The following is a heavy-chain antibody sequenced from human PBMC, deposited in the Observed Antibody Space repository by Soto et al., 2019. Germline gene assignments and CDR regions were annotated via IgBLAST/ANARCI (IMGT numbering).Heavy chain of an antibody. J-gene: IGHJ4*02. Sequence: SMKLSCAPAGFSFKHYGMHWVHQDTGKGLQWVAIIWYDGSEKYYADSVKGRFTISRDNSKNTLYLQMNSLRAEDTAVYYCARGSSGYYDNWGQGT. CDR3: ARGSSGYYDN. CDR2: IWYDGSEK. V-gene: IGHV3-33*01. CDR1: GFSFKHYG. D-gene: IGHD3-22*01.